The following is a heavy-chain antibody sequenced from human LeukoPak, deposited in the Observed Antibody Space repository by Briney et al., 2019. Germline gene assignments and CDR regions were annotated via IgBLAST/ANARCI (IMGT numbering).Heavy chain of an antibody. CDR2: IKQDGSEK. CDR1: GFTFSSYW. J-gene: IGHJ3*02. CDR3: ARDGEIAAADDDAFDI. D-gene: IGHD6-13*01. Sequence: PGGSLRLSCAASGFTFSSYWMSWVRQAPGKGLEGGANIKQDGSEKYYVDSVKGRFTISRDNAKNSLYLQMNSLRAEDTAVYYCARDGEIAAADDDAFDIWGQGTMVTVSS. V-gene: IGHV3-7*01.